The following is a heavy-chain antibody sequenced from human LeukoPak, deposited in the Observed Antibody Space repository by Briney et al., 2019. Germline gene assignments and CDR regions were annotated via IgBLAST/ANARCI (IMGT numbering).Heavy chain of an antibody. CDR1: GFTFSSYV. J-gene: IGHJ6*02. CDR2: IGSSGSTK. CDR3: ATYCSSTSCYRTRYMDV. D-gene: IGHD2-2*01. Sequence: GGSLRLSCAASGFTFSSYVMIWVRQAPGKGLEWLSYIGSSGSTKYYADSVKGRFTISRDNAENSLYLQMNSLRAEDTAVYYCATYCSSTSCYRTRYMDVWGQGATVTVSS. V-gene: IGHV3-48*03.